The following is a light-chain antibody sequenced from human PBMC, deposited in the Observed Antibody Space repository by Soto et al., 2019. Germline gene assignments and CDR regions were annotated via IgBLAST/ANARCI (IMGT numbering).Light chain of an antibody. Sequence: DIQMTQSPSSVSASVGDRVTITCRASQGISTWLAWYQQKPGKAPKLLIYAASMLESGVASRFSGSGFGTDFTLTISSVQPEDSATYYCQQANNFPPLTFGGGTTVEIK. CDR3: QQANNFPPLT. CDR1: QGISTW. CDR2: AAS. J-gene: IGKJ4*01. V-gene: IGKV1-12*01.